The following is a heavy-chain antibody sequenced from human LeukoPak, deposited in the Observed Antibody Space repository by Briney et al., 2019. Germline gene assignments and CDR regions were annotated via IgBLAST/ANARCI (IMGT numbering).Heavy chain of an antibody. Sequence: ASVPVSCMGSRCTFTSYGISCVRQPPGQEREWMGWISAYNGNTNYAQKLQGRVTMTTDTSTSTAYMELRSLRSDDTAVYYFASSGLVSGGDQNYFDYWGQGTLVTVSS. V-gene: IGHV1-18*04. CDR1: RCTFTSYG. CDR2: ISAYNGNT. J-gene: IGHJ4*02. CDR3: ASSGLVSGGDQNYFDY. D-gene: IGHD2-21*02.